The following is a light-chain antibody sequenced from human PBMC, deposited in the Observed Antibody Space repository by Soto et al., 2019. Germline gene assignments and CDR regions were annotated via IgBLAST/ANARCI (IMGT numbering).Light chain of an antibody. Sequence: IGLKQSPGTLSLSPGERATLSCRASQSVSSSYLAWYQQKPGQAPRLLIYGASSRATGIPDRFSGSGSGTDFTLTISRLEPEDFAVYYCQQYASSPLTFGGGTKVDIK. CDR2: GAS. J-gene: IGKJ4*01. V-gene: IGKV3-20*01. CDR3: QQYASSPLT. CDR1: QSVSSSY.